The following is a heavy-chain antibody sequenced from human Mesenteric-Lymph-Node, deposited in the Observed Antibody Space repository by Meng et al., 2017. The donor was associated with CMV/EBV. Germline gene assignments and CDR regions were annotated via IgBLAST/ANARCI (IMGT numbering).Heavy chain of an antibody. CDR3: AKESQGYFDY. CDR1: EFTFSSSW. CDR2: IFSDGGST. Sequence: GESLKISCAASEFTFSSSWMSWVRQAPGKGLEWVSVIFSDGGSTYYADSVKDRFTVSRDNSKNTLHLQMNSLRAEDTAVYYCAKESQGYFDYWGQGTLVTVSS. J-gene: IGHJ4*02. V-gene: IGHV3-23*03.